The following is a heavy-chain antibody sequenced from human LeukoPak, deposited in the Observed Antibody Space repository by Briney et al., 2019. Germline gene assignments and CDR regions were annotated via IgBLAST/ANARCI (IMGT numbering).Heavy chain of an antibody. Sequence: PGGSLRLSCAASGFNFGNYGMQWARQAPGKGLEWVAFIRYDGSNKYYADSVKGRFTLSRDNSKDTLFLQMNSLRPDDTAVYHCAKVTHPYSFGYNFDFWGLGTLVIVSS. CDR3: AKVTHPYSFGYNFDF. CDR1: GFNFGNYG. J-gene: IGHJ4*01. CDR2: IRYDGSNK. D-gene: IGHD2-21*02. V-gene: IGHV3-30*02.